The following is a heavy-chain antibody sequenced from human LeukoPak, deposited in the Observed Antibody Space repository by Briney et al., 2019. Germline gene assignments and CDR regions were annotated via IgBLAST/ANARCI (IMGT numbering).Heavy chain of an antibody. Sequence: PSGTLSLTCAVSGGSISSSNWWSWVRQPPGKGLEWIGEIYHSGSTNYNPSLKSRVTMSVDTSKNQFSLKLSSVTAADTAVYYCARGMLGISDLYFDYWGQGTLVTVSS. CDR2: IYHSGST. CDR3: ARGMLGISDLYFDY. D-gene: IGHD7-27*01. J-gene: IGHJ4*02. CDR1: GGSISSSNW. V-gene: IGHV4-4*02.